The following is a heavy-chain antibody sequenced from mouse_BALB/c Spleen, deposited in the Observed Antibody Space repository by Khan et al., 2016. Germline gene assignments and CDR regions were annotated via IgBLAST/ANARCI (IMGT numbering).Heavy chain of an antibody. Sequence: IQLVQSGAELVKPGASVKLSCTASGFNIKDTYMHWVKQRPEQGLEWIGRIDPANGNTKYDPKFQGKATITADTSSNTAYLQLSSLTSEDTAVYYCASSSLYWGQGTLVTVSA. CDR1: GFNIKDTY. CDR3: ASSSLY. CDR2: IDPANGNT. V-gene: IGHV14-3*02. J-gene: IGHJ3*01.